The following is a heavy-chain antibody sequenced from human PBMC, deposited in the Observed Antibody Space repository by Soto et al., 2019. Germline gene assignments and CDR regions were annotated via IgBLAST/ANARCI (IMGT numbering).Heavy chain of an antibody. CDR1: GGSVSSGSYY. CDR3: ARVERGTATTVVDAFDI. V-gene: IGHV4-34*01. D-gene: IGHD1-1*01. Sequence: QVQLQQWGAGLLKPSETLSLTCAVYGGSVSSGSYYWSWIRQPPGKGLEWMGEMSHSGGSHFNPSLKSRVSISVDTSKNPFSLKMSSVTAAVTALYYCARVERGTATTVVDAFDIWGPGTMVTVSS. J-gene: IGHJ3*02. CDR2: MSHSGGS.